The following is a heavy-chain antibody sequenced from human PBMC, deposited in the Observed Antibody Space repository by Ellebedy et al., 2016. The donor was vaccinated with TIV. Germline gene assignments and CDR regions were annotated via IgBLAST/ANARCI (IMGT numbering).Heavy chain of an antibody. CDR1: GFTFSSYE. CDR2: ISSSGSTI. Sequence: PGGSLRLSCAASGFTFSSYEMNWVSQAPGKGLAWVSYISSSGSTIYYADSVKGRFTISRDNAKNSLYLQMNSLRAEDKAVYYCARDIHYYDSSGYYFWFDPWGQGTLVTVSS. D-gene: IGHD3-22*01. CDR3: ARDIHYYDSSGYYFWFDP. V-gene: IGHV3-48*03. J-gene: IGHJ5*02.